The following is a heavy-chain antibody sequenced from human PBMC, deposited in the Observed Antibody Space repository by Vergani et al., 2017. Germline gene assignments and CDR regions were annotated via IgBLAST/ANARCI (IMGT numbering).Heavy chain of an antibody. CDR2: INPKSGDT. CDR3: ARGYHFDNSGYRNILDI. J-gene: IGHJ3*02. CDR1: GYIFTGYY. V-gene: IGHV1-2*02. Sequence: QVQHVQSGAEVKKPGASMKVSCKTSGYIFTGYYMHWVRLAPGQGLEWMGGINPKSGDTKYAQKFQGRVTMTRDPSLNTAYMVLSRQKGDDTAVYYCARGYHFDNSGYRNILDIWGQGTMVTDSA. D-gene: IGHD3-22*01.